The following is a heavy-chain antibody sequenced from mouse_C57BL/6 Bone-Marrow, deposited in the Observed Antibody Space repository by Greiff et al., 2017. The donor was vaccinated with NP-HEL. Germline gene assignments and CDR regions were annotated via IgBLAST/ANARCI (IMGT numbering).Heavy chain of an antibody. CDR2: INPNNGGT. CDR3: AREGVTTVVYFDY. CDR1: GYTFTDYY. D-gene: IGHD1-1*01. J-gene: IGHJ2*01. V-gene: IGHV1-26*01. Sequence: EVQLQQSGPELVKPGASVKISCKASGYTFTDYYMNWVKQSHGKSLEWIGDINPNNGGTSYNQKFKGKATLTVDKSSGTAYRELRSLTSEDSAVYYCAREGVTTVVYFDYWGQGTTLTVSS.